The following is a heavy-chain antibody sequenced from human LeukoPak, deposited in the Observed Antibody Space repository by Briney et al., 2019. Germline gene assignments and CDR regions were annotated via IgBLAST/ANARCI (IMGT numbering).Heavy chain of an antibody. CDR2: IYHRGST. Sequence: PSETLSLTCAVSGGSISSGGYSLIWIRQPPGKGLEWIGYIYHRGSTYYNPSLKSRVTISVDRSKNQFSLKLSSVTAADTAVYYCARGPFGEGDAFDIWGQGTMVTVSS. V-gene: IGHV4-30-2*01. CDR1: GGSISSGGYS. D-gene: IGHD3-10*01. J-gene: IGHJ3*02. CDR3: ARGPFGEGDAFDI.